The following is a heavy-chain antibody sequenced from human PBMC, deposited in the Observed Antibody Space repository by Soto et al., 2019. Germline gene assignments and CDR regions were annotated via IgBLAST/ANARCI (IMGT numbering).Heavy chain of an antibody. CDR1: GFTFSSYA. D-gene: IGHD6-13*01. J-gene: IGHJ5*02. CDR2: ISYDGSNK. Sequence: QVQLVESGGGVVQPGRSLRLSCAASGFTFSSYAMHWVRQAPGKGLEWVAVISYDGSNKYYADSVKGRFTISRDNSKNPLYRQMNSRRAEDTAVYYCAGARIAAAGENWFDPWGQGTLVTVSS. V-gene: IGHV3-30*14. CDR3: AGARIAAAGENWFDP.